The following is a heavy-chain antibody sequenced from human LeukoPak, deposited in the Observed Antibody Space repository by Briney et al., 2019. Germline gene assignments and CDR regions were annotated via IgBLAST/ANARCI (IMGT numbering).Heavy chain of an antibody. Sequence: GGSLRLSCAASGFTFSSYAMHWVRQAPGKGLEWVAVISYDGSNKYYADSVKGRFTISRDNSKNTLYLQMNSLRAEDTAVYYCARSWAVAGETFDCWGQGTPVTVSS. CDR1: GFTFSSYA. V-gene: IGHV3-30*07. CDR3: ARSWAVAGETFDC. J-gene: IGHJ4*02. D-gene: IGHD6-19*01. CDR2: ISYDGSNK.